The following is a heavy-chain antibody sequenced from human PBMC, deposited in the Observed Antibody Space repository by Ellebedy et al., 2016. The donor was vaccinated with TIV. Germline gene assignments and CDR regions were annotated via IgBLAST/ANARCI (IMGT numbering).Heavy chain of an antibody. V-gene: IGHV4-39*01. Sequence: MPSETLSLTCTVSGGSISSSSYYWGWIRQPPGKGLEWIGSIYYSGSTYYNPSLKSRVTISVDTPKNQFSLKLSSVTAADTAVYYCARGEMVRGEYYYGMDVWGQGTTVTVSS. CDR1: GGSISSSSYY. D-gene: IGHD3-10*01. J-gene: IGHJ6*02. CDR3: ARGEMVRGEYYYGMDV. CDR2: IYYSGST.